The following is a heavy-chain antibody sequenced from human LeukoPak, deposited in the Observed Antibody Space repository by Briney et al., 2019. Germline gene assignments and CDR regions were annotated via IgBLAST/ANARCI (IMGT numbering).Heavy chain of an antibody. Sequence: ASMKVSCKASGYTFTSYAMHWVRQAPGQRLEWMGWINAGNGNTKYSQKFQGRVTITRDTSASTAYMELSSLRSEDTAVYYCARGGEHSGTDFDYWGQGTLVTVSS. V-gene: IGHV1-3*01. CDR2: INAGNGNT. CDR1: GYTFTSYA. D-gene: IGHD1-26*01. CDR3: ARGGEHSGTDFDY. J-gene: IGHJ4*02.